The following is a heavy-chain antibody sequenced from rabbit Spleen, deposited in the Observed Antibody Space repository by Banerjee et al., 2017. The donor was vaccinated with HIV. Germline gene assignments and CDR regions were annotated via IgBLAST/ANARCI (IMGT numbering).Heavy chain of an antibody. CDR2: IYTGRGGT. CDR3: ARDLDGVIGWNFGW. D-gene: IGHD4-1*01. CDR1: GFDFSRYS. V-gene: IGHV1S7*01. Sequence: QLKETGGGLVQPGGSLTLSCKTSGFDFSRYSMSWVRQAPGKGLEWIGAIYTGRGGTDYANWVNGRFTISSDNAQNTVDLQVNSLTAADTATYFCARDLDGVIGWNFGWWGPGTLVTVS. J-gene: IGHJ6*01.